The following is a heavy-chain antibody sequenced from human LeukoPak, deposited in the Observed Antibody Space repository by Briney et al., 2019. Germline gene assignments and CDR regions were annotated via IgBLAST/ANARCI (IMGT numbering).Heavy chain of an antibody. V-gene: IGHV1-69*13. CDR3: ARGAKEDIVVVPAAMGYFDY. J-gene: IGHJ4*02. Sequence: ASVKVSCKASGGTFSSYAISWVRQAPGQGLEWMGGIIPIFGTANYAQKFQGRVTITANESTSTAYMELSSLRSEDTAVYYCARGAKEDIVVVPAAMGYFDYWGQGTLVTVSS. D-gene: IGHD2-2*01. CDR2: IIPIFGTA. CDR1: GGTFSSYA.